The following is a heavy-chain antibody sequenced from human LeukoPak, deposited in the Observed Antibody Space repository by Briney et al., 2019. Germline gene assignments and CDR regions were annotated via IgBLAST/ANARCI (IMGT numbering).Heavy chain of an antibody. CDR2: ISSSSSYI. Sequence: GGSLRLSCAASGFTFSTYSMNWVRQAPGKGLGWVSYISSSSSYIYYADSVKGRFTISRDNAKNSLYLQMNSLRAEDAAMYYCARGGDPLDYWGQGTLVTVSS. CDR3: ARGGDPLDY. CDR1: GFTFSTYS. D-gene: IGHD4-17*01. V-gene: IGHV3-21*01. J-gene: IGHJ4*02.